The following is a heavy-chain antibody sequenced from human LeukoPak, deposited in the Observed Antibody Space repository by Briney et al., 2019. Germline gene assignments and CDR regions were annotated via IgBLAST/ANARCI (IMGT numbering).Heavy chain of an antibody. CDR3: ARDLYDSSGYYYSWGRTGYNWFDP. Sequence: ASVKVSCKASGYTFTSYYMHWVRQAPGQGLEWMGIINPSGGSTSYAQKLQGRVTMTRDTSTSTVYMELSSLRSEDTAVYYCARDLYDSSGYYYSWGRTGYNWFDPWGQGTLVTVSS. D-gene: IGHD3-22*01. V-gene: IGHV1-46*01. CDR1: GYTFTSYY. J-gene: IGHJ5*02. CDR2: INPSGGST.